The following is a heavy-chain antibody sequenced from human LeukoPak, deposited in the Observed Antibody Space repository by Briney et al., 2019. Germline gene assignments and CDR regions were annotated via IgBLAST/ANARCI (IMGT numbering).Heavy chain of an antibody. CDR3: AREGVVVGRDFDY. V-gene: IGHV3-53*01. D-gene: IGHD2-15*01. Sequence: GGCLRLSCAASGFTVSSNYMSWVRQAPGKGLEWVSVIYSGGSTYYADSVKGRFTISRDNSKNTLYLQMNSLRAEDTAVYYCAREGVVVGRDFDYWGQGTLVTVSS. CDR2: IYSGGST. J-gene: IGHJ4*02. CDR1: GFTVSSNY.